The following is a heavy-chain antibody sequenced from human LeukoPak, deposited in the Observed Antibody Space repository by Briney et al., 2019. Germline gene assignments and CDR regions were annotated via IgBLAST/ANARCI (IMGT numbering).Heavy chain of an antibody. CDR1: GFTFDDYA. D-gene: IGHD5-12*01. V-gene: IGHV3-9*01. Sequence: PGRSLRLSCAASGFTFDDYAMHWVRQAPGKGLEWVSGISWNGGGIVYADSVKGRFTISRDNAKNTLYLQMNSLRAEDTALYYCAKDRLRGLSNWFDPWGQGTLVTVSS. J-gene: IGHJ5*02. CDR2: ISWNGGGI. CDR3: AKDRLRGLSNWFDP.